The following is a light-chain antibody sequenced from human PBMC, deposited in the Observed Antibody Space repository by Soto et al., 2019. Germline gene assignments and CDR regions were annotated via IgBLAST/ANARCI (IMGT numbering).Light chain of an antibody. J-gene: IGKJ4*01. Sequence: IVLTQSPATLSVSPGERATLSCRASQSVSSLLAWYQQKPGQAPRLLIYRASTRATGIPARFSGSGSGTEGTLPISSLQSEDVAVYFCQQFHSWPLTFGGGTKVDIK. V-gene: IGKV3-15*01. CDR2: RAS. CDR3: QQFHSWPLT. CDR1: QSVSSL.